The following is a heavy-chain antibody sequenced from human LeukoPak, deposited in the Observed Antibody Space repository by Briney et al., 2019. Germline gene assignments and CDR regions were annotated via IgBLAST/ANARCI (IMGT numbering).Heavy chain of an antibody. CDR3: ARGYDSSGYCYASYFDY. CDR2: ISYDGSNK. J-gene: IGHJ4*02. V-gene: IGHV3-30-3*01. CDR1: GFTFSSYA. Sequence: GGSLRLSSAASGFTFSSYAMHWVRQAPGKGLEWVAVISYDGSNKYYADSVKGRFTISRDNSKNTLYLQMNSLRAEDTAVYYCARGYDSSGYCYASYFDYWGQGTLVTVSS. D-gene: IGHD3-22*01.